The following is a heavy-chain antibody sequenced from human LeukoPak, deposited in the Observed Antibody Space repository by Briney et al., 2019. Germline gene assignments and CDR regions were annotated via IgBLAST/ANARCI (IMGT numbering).Heavy chain of an antibody. D-gene: IGHD5-12*01. CDR2: IYYSGST. Sequence: SETLSLTCTVSGGSISSYYWSWVRQPPGKGLEWIGYIYYSGSTNYNPSLKSRVTISVDTSKNQFSLKLSSVTAADTAVYYCARQAPGYSGYAFDNWGQGTLVTVSS. V-gene: IGHV4-59*08. J-gene: IGHJ4*02. CDR3: ARQAPGYSGYAFDN. CDR1: GGSISSYY.